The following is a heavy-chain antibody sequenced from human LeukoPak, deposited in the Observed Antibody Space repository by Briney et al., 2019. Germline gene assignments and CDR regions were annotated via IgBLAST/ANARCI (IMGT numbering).Heavy chain of an antibody. Sequence: SETLSLTCTVSGGSISSGSYYWGWIRQPPGKGLEWIGNIYYSGRTYYNPSLKSRVTISVDTSKNQFSLKLSSVTAADTAVYYCARNYYDYVWGSYRYFDYWGQGTLVTVSS. V-gene: IGHV4-39*01. J-gene: IGHJ4*02. D-gene: IGHD3-16*02. CDR2: IYYSGRT. CDR1: GGSISSGSYY. CDR3: ARNYYDYVWGSYRYFDY.